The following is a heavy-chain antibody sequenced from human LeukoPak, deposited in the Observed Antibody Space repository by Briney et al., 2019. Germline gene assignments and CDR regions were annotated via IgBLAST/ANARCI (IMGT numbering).Heavy chain of an antibody. CDR3: ARDKEQLADY. Sequence: SETLSLTCAVYGGSFSGYYWSWIRQPPGKGLEWIGEINHSGSTNYNPSLKSRVTTSVDTSKNQFSLKLSSVTAADTAVYYCARDKEQLADYWGQGTLVTVSS. D-gene: IGHD6-6*01. J-gene: IGHJ4*02. V-gene: IGHV4-34*01. CDR1: GGSFSGYY. CDR2: INHSGST.